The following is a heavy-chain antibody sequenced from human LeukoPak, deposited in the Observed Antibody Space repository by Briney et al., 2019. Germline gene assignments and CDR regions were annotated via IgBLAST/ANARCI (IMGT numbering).Heavy chain of an antibody. CDR3: TTDSAFGSSWYGGDY. D-gene: IGHD6-13*01. CDR2: IKSKTDGGTT. V-gene: IGHV3-15*01. CDR1: GFAFSNAW. Sequence: GGSLRLSCAASGFAFSNAWMSWVRQAPGKGLEWVGRIKSKTDGGTTDYAAPVKGRFTISRDDSKNTLYLQMNSLKTEDTAVYYCTTDSAFGSSWYGGDYWGQGTLVTVSS. J-gene: IGHJ4*02.